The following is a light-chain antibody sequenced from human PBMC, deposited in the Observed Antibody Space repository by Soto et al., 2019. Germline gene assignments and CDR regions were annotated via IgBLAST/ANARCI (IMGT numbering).Light chain of an antibody. CDR1: QTISSW. Sequence: DIQMTQSPSTLSASVGDRVTIICRASQTISSWLAWYQQKPGKAPKLLIYKASSLESGVPSRFSGSGSGTEFTLTISSLQPDDFATYYCQQYNPYSPYTFGKGTKVDIK. CDR3: QQYNPYSPYT. CDR2: KAS. V-gene: IGKV1-5*03. J-gene: IGKJ2*01.